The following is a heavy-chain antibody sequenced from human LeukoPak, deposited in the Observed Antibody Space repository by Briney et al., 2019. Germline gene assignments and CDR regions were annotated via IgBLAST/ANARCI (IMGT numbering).Heavy chain of an antibody. CDR1: GFTFSSYS. V-gene: IGHV3-21*01. CDR3: ARSSHRLGYCSGGSCYSHAFDI. Sequence: GGSLRLSCAASGFTFSSYSMNWVRQAPGKGLEWVSSISSSSSYIYYADSVKGRFTISRDNAKNSLYLQMNSLRAEDTAVYYCARSSHRLGYCSGGSCYSHAFDIWGQGTMVTVSS. CDR2: ISSSSSYI. J-gene: IGHJ3*02. D-gene: IGHD2-15*01.